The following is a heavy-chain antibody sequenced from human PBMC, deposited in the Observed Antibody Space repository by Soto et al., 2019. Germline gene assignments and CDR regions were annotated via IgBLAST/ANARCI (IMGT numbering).Heavy chain of an antibody. Sequence: QVQLVQSGAEVKKPGASVKVSCKASGYTFTSYGISWVRQAPGQGLEWMGWIRAYNGNTNYAQKLQGRVTMTTDTTTSTAYMELRSRRSAATAVYSCARDHHGDYSSDYWGQGTLVTVSS. D-gene: IGHD2-21*02. V-gene: IGHV1-18*01. CDR1: GYTFTSYG. J-gene: IGHJ4*02. CDR2: IRAYNGNT. CDR3: ARDHHGDYSSDY.